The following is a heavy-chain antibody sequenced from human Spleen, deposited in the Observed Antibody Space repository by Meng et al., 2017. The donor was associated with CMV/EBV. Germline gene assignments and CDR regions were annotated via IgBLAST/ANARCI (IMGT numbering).Heavy chain of an antibody. D-gene: IGHD5-12*01. CDR3: ARDLKVVYSCYPWGYYYYYMDV. Sequence: DTCSPACVLLASCFRWYHSHWTRPPQGRCLECIREIQQRGSTNYNRSLRRRVTLSVDTSKNQFSLMLSSVTAADPSVYFCARDLKVVYSCYPWGYYYYYMDVWGKGTTVTVSS. CDR1: ASCFRWYH. J-gene: IGHJ6*03. CDR2: IQQRGST. V-gene: IGHV4-34*01.